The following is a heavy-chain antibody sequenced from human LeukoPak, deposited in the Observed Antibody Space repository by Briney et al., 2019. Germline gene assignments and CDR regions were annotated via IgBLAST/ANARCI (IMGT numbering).Heavy chain of an antibody. Sequence: GGSLRLSWAASGFTFSDYSMNWVRQARGKGLEWISYVGISSGNTKYADSVKGRFTISGDSAKNSVYLQMNSLRVEDTAVYYSARDFRYAFDNWGQGTLVTVSS. D-gene: IGHD5-12*01. CDR2: VGISSGNT. J-gene: IGHJ4*02. CDR3: ARDFRYAFDN. V-gene: IGHV3-48*04. CDR1: GFTFSDYS.